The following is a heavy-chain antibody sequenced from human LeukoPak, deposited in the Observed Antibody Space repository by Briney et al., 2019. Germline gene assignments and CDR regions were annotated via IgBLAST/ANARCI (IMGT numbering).Heavy chain of an antibody. Sequence: PGGSLRLSCAASGFTFSSYATHWVRQAPGKGLEWVAVISYDGSNKYYADSVKGRFTISRDNSKNTLYLQMNSLRAEDTAVYYCARDKGSSWYPTYLGYYGMDVWGQGTTVTVSS. V-gene: IGHV3-30-3*01. CDR2: ISYDGSNK. D-gene: IGHD6-13*01. J-gene: IGHJ6*02. CDR1: GFTFSSYA. CDR3: ARDKGSSWYPTYLGYYGMDV.